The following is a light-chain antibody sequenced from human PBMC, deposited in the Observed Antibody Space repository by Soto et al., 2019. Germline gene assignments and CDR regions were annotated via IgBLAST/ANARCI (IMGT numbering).Light chain of an antibody. Sequence: QPVLTQPPSVSGAPGQRVTISCTGSNSNIGAGFDVNWYQHLPGTAPKLLIYGDTIRPSGVPDRFSGSKSATSASLAIAGLQVEDGGDYYCQSYDSSLSGPVVFGGGTQLTVL. CDR2: GDT. V-gene: IGLV1-40*01. CDR1: NSNIGAGFD. CDR3: QSYDSSLSGPVV. J-gene: IGLJ2*01.